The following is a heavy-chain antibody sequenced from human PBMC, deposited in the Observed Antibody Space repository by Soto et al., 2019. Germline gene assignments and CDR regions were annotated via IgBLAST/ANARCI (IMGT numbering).Heavy chain of an antibody. D-gene: IGHD3-10*01. CDR1: GFTFSDYY. J-gene: IGHJ3*02. CDR2: ISSSSSYT. Sequence: QVQLVESGGGLVKPGGSLRLSCAASGFTFSDYYMSWIRQAPGKGLEWVSYISSSSSYTNYADSVKGRFTISRDNAKNSLYLQMNSMRAEDTAVYYCARGGMVRGVIRGGDAFDIWGQGTMVTVSS. V-gene: IGHV3-11*06. CDR3: ARGGMVRGVIRGGDAFDI.